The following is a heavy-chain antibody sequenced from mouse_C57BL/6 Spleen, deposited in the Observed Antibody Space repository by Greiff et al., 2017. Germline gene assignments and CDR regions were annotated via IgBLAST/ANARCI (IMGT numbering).Heavy chain of an antibody. CDR1: GYTFTSYT. CDR3: AREDGYDAWFAY. V-gene: IGHV1-4*01. CDR2: INPSSGYT. Sequence: QVQLQQSGAELARPGASVKMSCKASGYTFTSYTMHWVKQRPGQGLEWIGYINPSSGYTKYNQKFKDKATLTADKSSSTAYMQLSSLTSEDSAVYYCAREDGYDAWFAYWGQGTLVTVSA. D-gene: IGHD2-2*01. J-gene: IGHJ3*01.